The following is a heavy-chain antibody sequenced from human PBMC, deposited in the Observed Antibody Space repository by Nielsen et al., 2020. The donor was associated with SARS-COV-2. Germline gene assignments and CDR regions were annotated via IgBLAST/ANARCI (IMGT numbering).Heavy chain of an antibody. CDR2: VSYDGNNQ. D-gene: IGHD1-26*01. CDR3: ARGSGSYYFDY. V-gene: IGHV3-30*04. Sequence: GGSLRLSCAASGFTFSTYAMHWVRQAPGKGLEWVAAVSYDGNNQYYADSVKGRFTISRDNAKNTLYLQMNSLRAEDTAVYYCARGSGSYYFDYWGQGTLVTVSS. CDR1: GFTFSTYA. J-gene: IGHJ4*02.